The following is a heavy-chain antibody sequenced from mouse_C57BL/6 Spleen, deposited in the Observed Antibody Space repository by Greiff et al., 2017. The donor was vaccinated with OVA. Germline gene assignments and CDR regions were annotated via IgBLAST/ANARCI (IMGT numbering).Heavy chain of an antibody. J-gene: IGHJ2*01. Sequence: VQLQQSGAELARPGSSVKLSCKASGYTFTSYGIRWVKQRTGQGLEWIGKIYPSSGNTYYNEKFKGKATLTADKSSSTAYMELSSLTSEDSADYFCALYSNYFDYWGQGTTLTVSS. CDR3: ALYSNYFDY. D-gene: IGHD2-5*01. V-gene: IGHV1-81*01. CDR2: IYPSSGNT. CDR1: GYTFTSYG.